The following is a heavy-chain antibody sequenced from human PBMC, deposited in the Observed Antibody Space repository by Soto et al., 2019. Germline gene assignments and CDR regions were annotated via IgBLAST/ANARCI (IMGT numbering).Heavy chain of an antibody. CDR1: GYTFTSYG. D-gene: IGHD3-22*01. CDR3: ARDRGYYYDSSGYDGAFDI. J-gene: IGHJ3*02. Sequence: ASVKVSCKASGYTFTSYGISWVRQAPGQGLEWMGWISAYNGNTNYAQKLQGRVTMTTDTSTSTAYMELRSLRSEDTAVYYCARDRGYYYDSSGYDGAFDIRGQRTTVTVSS. V-gene: IGHV1-18*01. CDR2: ISAYNGNT.